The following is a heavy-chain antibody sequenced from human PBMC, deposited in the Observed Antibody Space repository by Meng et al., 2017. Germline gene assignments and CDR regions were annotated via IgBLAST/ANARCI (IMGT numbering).Heavy chain of an antibody. Sequence: GESLKISCAACGFTFSSYDMHWVRQATGKGLEWVSAIGTAGDTYYPGSVKGQFTISRENAKNSLYLQMNSLRAEDTAVYYCAKDVSAMVTGIFDYWGQGTLVTVSS. CDR2: IGTAGDT. CDR3: AKDVSAMVTGIFDY. D-gene: IGHD5-18*01. CDR1: GFTFSSYD. V-gene: IGHV3-13*03. J-gene: IGHJ4*02.